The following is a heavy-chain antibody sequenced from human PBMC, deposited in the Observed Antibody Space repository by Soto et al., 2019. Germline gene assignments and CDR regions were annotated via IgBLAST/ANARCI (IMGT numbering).Heavy chain of an antibody. CDR3: ARHPYFDF. CDR1: GFTFSNYW. CDR2: INSDGSTT. Sequence: PGGSLRLSCAASGFTFSNYWLHWVRHAPGKGLVWVSRINSDGSTTNYADSVKGRFTISRDNAKNTLYLQMNSLRADDTAVYYCARHPYFDFWGQGTPVTVSS. J-gene: IGHJ4*02. V-gene: IGHV3-74*01.